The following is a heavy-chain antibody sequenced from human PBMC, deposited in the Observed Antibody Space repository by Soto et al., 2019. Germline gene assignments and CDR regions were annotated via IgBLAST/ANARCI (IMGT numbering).Heavy chain of an antibody. CDR2: ISGSDGGA. D-gene: IGHD3-3*01. Sequence: VHLLESGGGLVQPGGSLRLSCAGSEFRFSNLAMTWFRQAPGKGLEWVSGISGSDGGAYYAESVRGRFTISRDNPKSILYLQMNSLRAEDTAVYYCATGRLHGVTDGGLSYFHSWGQGTLVTVSS. J-gene: IGHJ4*02. CDR3: ATGRLHGVTDGGLSYFHS. CDR1: EFRFSNLA. V-gene: IGHV3-23*01.